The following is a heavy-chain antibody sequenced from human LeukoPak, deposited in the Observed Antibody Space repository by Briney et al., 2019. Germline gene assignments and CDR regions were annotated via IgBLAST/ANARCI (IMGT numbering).Heavy chain of an antibody. Sequence: AGGSLRFSCAASGFTFSSYEMNWVRQAPGKGLEWVSYIRSSGDTIYYADSVKGRFTISRDNAKNSLYLQMNSLRAEDTAVYYCARAGYCSSTSCNYYYYYMDVWGKGTTVTASS. D-gene: IGHD2-2*01. CDR1: GFTFSSYE. CDR3: ARAGYCSSTSCNYYYYYMDV. CDR2: IRSSGDTI. V-gene: IGHV3-48*03. J-gene: IGHJ6*03.